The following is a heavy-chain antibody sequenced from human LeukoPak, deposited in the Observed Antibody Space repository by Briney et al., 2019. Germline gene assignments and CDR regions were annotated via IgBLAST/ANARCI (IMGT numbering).Heavy chain of an antibody. V-gene: IGHV3-66*01. CDR3: ATISVLLYYFAS. Sequence: PGGSLRLSCAASGFTVSSNYMSWVRQAPGKGLEWVSLIYTGGNTYHADSVKGRFTLSRDNSKNTVYLQMNSLRVEDTAMYYCATISVLLYYFASWGQGTLVTVPS. J-gene: IGHJ4*02. CDR1: GFTVSSNY. D-gene: IGHD6-6*01. CDR2: IYTGGNT.